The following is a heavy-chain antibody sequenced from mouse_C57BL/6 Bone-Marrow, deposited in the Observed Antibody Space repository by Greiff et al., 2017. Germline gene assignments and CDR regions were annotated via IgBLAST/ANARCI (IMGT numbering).Heavy chain of an antibody. CDR3: SEDSAVYYCAWSNWDDWYFDV. V-gene: IGHV1-87*01. J-gene: IGHJ1*03. CDR1: YTFFRRVH. D-gene: IGHD4-1*02. Sequence: VQLQQSGPELVRPWASVKISCPAFYTFFRRVHFAFRDTNSWMQWVKQRPGQGLEWIGAIYPGNGVTSYNQKFKGKATVTADKSSSPAYMQLSSLTSEDSAVYYCAWSNWDDWYFDVWGTGTTVTVSA. CDR2: GQGLEWIG.